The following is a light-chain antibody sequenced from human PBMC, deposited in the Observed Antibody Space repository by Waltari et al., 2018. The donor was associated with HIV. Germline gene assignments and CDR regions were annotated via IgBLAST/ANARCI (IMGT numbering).Light chain of an antibody. J-gene: IGLJ2*01. V-gene: IGLV2-14*03. CDR2: AVS. CDR1: SSDIGGFDY. Sequence: QSALTQPASVSGSPGQSITISCTGASSDIGGFDYVAWYQQHPGKVHKLIIYAVSDRPSGFSNRFSGSKSGSTASLSISGLQAEDEAVYYCSSYSRSSTLVLFGGGTKLTVL. CDR3: SSYSRSSTLVL.